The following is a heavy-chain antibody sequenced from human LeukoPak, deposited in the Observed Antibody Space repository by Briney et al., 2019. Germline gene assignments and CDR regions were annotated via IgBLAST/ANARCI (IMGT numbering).Heavy chain of an antibody. CDR2: MNPNSGNT. J-gene: IGHJ4*02. V-gene: IGHV1-8*01. CDR3: ARAGGYCGRISCPYYFDY. D-gene: IGHD2-15*01. CDR1: GYTFASYD. Sequence: ASVKVSCKASGYTFASYDINWVRQATGQGLEWMGWMNPNSGNTGYAQKFQGRVTMTRNTSISTAYMELSSLRSEDTAVYYCARAGGYCGRISCPYYFDYWGQGSLVAVSS.